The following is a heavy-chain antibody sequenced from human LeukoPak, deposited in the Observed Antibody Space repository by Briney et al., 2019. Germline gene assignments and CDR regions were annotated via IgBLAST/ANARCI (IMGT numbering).Heavy chain of an antibody. CDR3: ARDAESEVLTGYQGLDY. Sequence: GASVKVSCKASGYTFTSYYMHWVRQAPGQGLEWMGIINPSGGSTSYAQKFQGRVTMTRDTSTSTVYMELSSLRSEDTAVYYCARDAESEVLTGYQGLDYWGQGTLVTISS. J-gene: IGHJ4*02. D-gene: IGHD3-9*01. CDR2: INPSGGST. CDR1: GYTFTSYY. V-gene: IGHV1-46*01.